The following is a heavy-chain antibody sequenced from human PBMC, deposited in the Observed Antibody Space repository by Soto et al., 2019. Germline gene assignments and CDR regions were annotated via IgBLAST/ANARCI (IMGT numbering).Heavy chain of an antibody. CDR2: IYWDDDK. CDR1: GFSLNTGGVG. D-gene: IGHD2-21*02. CDR3: AHSRCGGDCLQSYSSHWYSGVDF. V-gene: IGHV2-5*02. J-gene: IGHJ6*02. Sequence: QITLKESGPTLVKPTQTLTLTCTFSGFSLNTGGVGVGWIRQAPGKGLEWLALIYWDDDKRYSPSLKSRLTIPKYTSKNEVVLTMTNMDPVDTATYYCAHSRCGGDCLQSYSSHWYSGVDFWGQGTTVTVSS.